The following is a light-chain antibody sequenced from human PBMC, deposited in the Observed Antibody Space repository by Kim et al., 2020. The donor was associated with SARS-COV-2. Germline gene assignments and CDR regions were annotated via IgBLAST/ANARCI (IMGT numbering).Light chain of an antibody. V-gene: IGKV3D-15*01. CDR1: QYISSN. CDR3: QHYYNWPRT. J-gene: IGKJ1*01. Sequence: VSPEERVTLSCRASQYISSNLAWYQHKPGQAPRLLIHGASTRATGIPARFSGSGSGTDFTLTISSLQSEDFAVYYCQHYYNWPRTFGQGTKVDIK. CDR2: GAS.